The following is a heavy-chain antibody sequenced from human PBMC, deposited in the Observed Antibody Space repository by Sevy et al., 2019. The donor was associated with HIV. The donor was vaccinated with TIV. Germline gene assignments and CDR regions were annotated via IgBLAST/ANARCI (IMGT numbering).Heavy chain of an antibody. D-gene: IGHD2-2*03. CDR1: GFTFSSYA. J-gene: IGHJ6*02. CDR3: ARETDSRVDIVVVPARYYYGMDV. CDR2: ISYDGSNK. Sequence: GGSLRLSCAASGFTFSSYAMHWVRQAPGKGLEWVAVISYDGSNKYYADSVKGRFTISRDNSKNTLYLQMNGLRAEDTAVYYCARETDSRVDIVVVPARYYYGMDVWGQGTTVTVSS. V-gene: IGHV3-30*04.